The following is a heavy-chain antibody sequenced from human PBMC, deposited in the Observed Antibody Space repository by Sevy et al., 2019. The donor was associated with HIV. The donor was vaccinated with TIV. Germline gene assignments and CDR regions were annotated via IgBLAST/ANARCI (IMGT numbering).Heavy chain of an antibody. J-gene: IGHJ5*01. CDR2: ISTYNGNT. Sequence: ASVKVSCKASGYPFTSFGFTWVRQAPGQGLQWLGWISTYNGNTYYAPNLQDRLTMTADTSTSTVYMDLRSLRSDDTAVYYCARDGDYGDYLWFESWGQGTPVTVSS. D-gene: IGHD4-17*01. CDR1: GYPFTSFG. CDR3: ARDGDYGDYLWFES. V-gene: IGHV1-18*01.